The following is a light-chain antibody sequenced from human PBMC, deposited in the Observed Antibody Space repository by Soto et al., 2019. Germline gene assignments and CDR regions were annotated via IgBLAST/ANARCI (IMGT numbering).Light chain of an antibody. CDR3: SSYTSGSTLVV. Sequence: QSALTQPASVSGSPGQSITISCTGTNSDVGGYNYVSWYQQHPGKAPKLMIYEVSNRPSEVSNRFSGSKSGNTASLTISGLQAEDEGNYYCSSYTSGSTLVVFGGGTKVTVL. CDR2: EVS. CDR1: NSDVGGYNY. V-gene: IGLV2-14*01. J-gene: IGLJ2*01.